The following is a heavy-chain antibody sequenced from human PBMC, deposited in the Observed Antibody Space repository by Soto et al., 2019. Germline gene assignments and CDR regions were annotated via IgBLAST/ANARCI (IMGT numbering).Heavy chain of an antibody. V-gene: IGHV4-59*01. D-gene: IGHD4-17*01. CDR2: IYYSGST. Sequence: ASEPLSLTCTISGGSISSYYWSWIRQPPGKGLEWIGYIYYSGSTNYNPSLKSRVTISVDTSKNQFSLKLSSVTAADTAVYYCAMTTVVSNWFDPWGQGTLVTVSS. CDR1: GGSISSYY. J-gene: IGHJ5*02. CDR3: AMTTVVSNWFDP.